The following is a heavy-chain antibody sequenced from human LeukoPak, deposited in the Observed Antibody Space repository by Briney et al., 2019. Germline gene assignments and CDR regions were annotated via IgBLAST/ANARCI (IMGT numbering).Heavy chain of an antibody. CDR1: GGSISSYY. CDR2: TYYSGST. CDR3: ARLLDLDSSGYCFDY. V-gene: IGHV4-59*08. D-gene: IGHD3-22*01. Sequence: SETLSLTCTVSGGSISSYYWSWIRQPPGKGLEWIGYTYYSGSTNYNPSLKSRVTISVDTSKNQFSLKLSSVTAADTAVYYCARLLDLDSSGYCFDYWGQGTLVTVSS. J-gene: IGHJ4*02.